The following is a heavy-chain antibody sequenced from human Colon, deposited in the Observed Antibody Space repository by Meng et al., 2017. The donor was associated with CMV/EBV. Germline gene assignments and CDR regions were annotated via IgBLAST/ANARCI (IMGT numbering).Heavy chain of an antibody. CDR2: IKSKTDGGTI. D-gene: IGHD6-6*01. CDR1: GFTFNNAW. CDR3: VRSPSSVVHWFDP. Sequence: GGSLRLSCAASGFTFNNAWMSWVRQAPGKGLEWVGRIKSKTDGGTIDYAAPVKGRFTISRDDSKSTLSLQMNSLKTEDTAVYYCVRSPSSVVHWFDPWGQGTLVTVSS. J-gene: IGHJ5*02. V-gene: IGHV3-15*01.